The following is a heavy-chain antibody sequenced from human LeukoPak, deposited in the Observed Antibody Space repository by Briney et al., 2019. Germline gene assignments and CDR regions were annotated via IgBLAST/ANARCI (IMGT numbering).Heavy chain of an antibody. CDR1: GYTFTGSY. Sequence: ASVKVSCKASGYTFTGSYMHCVRQAPGHGLEWRGWINPNSVGTNYAQKFQGRVTMTRDTYISTAYMELSRLRSDDTAVYYCARDPKRSIAARGSTNWFDPWGQGTLVTVSS. CDR3: ARDPKRSIAARGSTNWFDP. J-gene: IGHJ5*02. V-gene: IGHV1-2*02. D-gene: IGHD6-6*01. CDR2: INPNSVGT.